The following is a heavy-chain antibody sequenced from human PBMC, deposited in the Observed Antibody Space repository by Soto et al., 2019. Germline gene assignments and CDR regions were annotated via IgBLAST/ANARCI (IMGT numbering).Heavy chain of an antibody. CDR2: ISYDGSNK. J-gene: IGHJ4*02. Sequence: QVQLVESGGGVVQPGRSLRLSCAASGFTFSSYGMHWVRQAPGKGLEWVAVISYDGSNKYYADSVKGRFTISRDNSKHTLYLQMNSLRAEDTAVYYCAKGHLAYCGGDCQLFDYWGQGTLVTVSS. V-gene: IGHV3-30*18. CDR1: GFTFSSYG. CDR3: AKGHLAYCGGDCQLFDY. D-gene: IGHD2-21*02.